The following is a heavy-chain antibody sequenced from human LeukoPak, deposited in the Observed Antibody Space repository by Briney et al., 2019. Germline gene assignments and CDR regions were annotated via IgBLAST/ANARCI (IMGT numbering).Heavy chain of an antibody. V-gene: IGHV4-39*07. D-gene: IGHD3-9*01. CDR3: ARDHYDILTGYTEIDY. CDR2: IYYSGST. J-gene: IGHJ4*02. CDR1: GGSISSSSYY. Sequence: PSETLSLTCTVSGGSISSSSYYWGWIRQPPGKGLEWIGSIYYSGSTYYSPSLKSRVTMSVDTSKNQFSLKLSSVTAVDTAVYYCARDHYDILTGYTEIDYWGQGTLVTVSS.